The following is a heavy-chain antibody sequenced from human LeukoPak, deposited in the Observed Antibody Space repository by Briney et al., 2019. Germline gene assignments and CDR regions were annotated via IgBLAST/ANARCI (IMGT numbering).Heavy chain of an antibody. V-gene: IGHV1-2*02. CDR3: ARANFLYFSSSTCRFDY. CDR1: GYTFTDYY. J-gene: IGHJ4*02. Sequence: ASVTVSCKASGYTFTDYYMHWVRQAPGQGFEWMGWINPNDGDTNYAQKFQGRVTMTRDTSISTAHMEVSRLRSDDTAVYYCARANFLYFSSSTCRFDYWGQGTLVTVSS. D-gene: IGHD2-2*01. CDR2: INPNDGDT.